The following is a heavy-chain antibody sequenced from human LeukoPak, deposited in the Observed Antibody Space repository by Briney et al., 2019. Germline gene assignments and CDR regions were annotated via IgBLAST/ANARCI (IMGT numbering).Heavy chain of an antibody. D-gene: IGHD5-18*01. Sequence: PSETLSLTCAVYGGSFSGYYWSWIRQPPGKGLEWIGEINHSGSTNYNPSLKSRVTISVDTSKNQFSLKLSSVTAADTAVYYCARDLGPNTATVTYYFDYWGQGTLVTVSS. J-gene: IGHJ4*02. CDR2: INHSGST. CDR1: GGSFSGYY. CDR3: ARDLGPNTATVTYYFDY. V-gene: IGHV4-34*01.